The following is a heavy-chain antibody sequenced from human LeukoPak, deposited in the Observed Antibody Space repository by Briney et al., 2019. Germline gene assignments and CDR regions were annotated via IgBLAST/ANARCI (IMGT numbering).Heavy chain of an antibody. D-gene: IGHD3-10*01. Sequence: PSETLSLTCTVSGGSISVYYWSWIRQPPGKGLEWIGYIYYSGNTNYNPSLKSRVSMSVDTSKNQFSLKLSSVTAADTAVYYCASGPYYYGSGSYPHTPVDYWGQGTLVTVSS. CDR2: IYYSGNT. V-gene: IGHV4-59*01. J-gene: IGHJ4*02. CDR1: GGSISVYY. CDR3: ASGPYYYGSGSYPHTPVDY.